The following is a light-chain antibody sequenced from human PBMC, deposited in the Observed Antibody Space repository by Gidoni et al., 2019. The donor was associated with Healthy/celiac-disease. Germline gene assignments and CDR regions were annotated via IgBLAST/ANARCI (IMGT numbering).Light chain of an antibody. Sequence: QSVLTQPPSASGTPGQRVTISCSGSSSNIGSNTVNWYQQLPGTAPKLRIYSNNQRPSGGPDRFSGSKSGTSASLAISGLQSEDEADYYCAAWDDSLNGPVFGTGTKVTVL. CDR1: SSNIGSNT. V-gene: IGLV1-44*01. CDR2: SNN. CDR3: AAWDDSLNGPV. J-gene: IGLJ1*01.